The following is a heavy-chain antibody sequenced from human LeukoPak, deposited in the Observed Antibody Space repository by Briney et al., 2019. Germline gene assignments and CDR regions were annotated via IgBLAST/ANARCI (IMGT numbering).Heavy chain of an antibody. Sequence: SETLSLTCTVSGGSFSGYYWTWIRQPPGKGLEWIGYIYSSGGAIYNPSLKSRVTMSVDTSNNQFTLKLKSVTAADTDVYYCARQGDTEYYYVDYWGQGTLVTVSS. J-gene: IGHJ4*02. CDR1: GGSFSGYY. D-gene: IGHD5-18*01. V-gene: IGHV4-4*09. CDR3: ARQGDTEYYYVDY. CDR2: IYSSGGA.